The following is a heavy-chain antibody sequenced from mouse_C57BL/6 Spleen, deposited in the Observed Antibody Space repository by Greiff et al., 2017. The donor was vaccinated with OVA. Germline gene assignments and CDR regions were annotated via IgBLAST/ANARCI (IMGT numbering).Heavy chain of an antibody. CDR1: GFTFSDYG. CDR3: ARRGIITMDD. J-gene: IGHJ4*01. V-gene: IGHV5-17*01. Sequence: EVKVVESGGGLVKPGGSLKLSCAASGFTFSDYGMHWVRQAPEKGLEWVAYISSGSSTIYYADTVKGRFTISRDNAKNNLGMQMTSVRYEDTDMYDWARRGIITMDDGGKGTAGTGSA. D-gene: IGHD1-1*01. CDR2: ISSGSSTI.